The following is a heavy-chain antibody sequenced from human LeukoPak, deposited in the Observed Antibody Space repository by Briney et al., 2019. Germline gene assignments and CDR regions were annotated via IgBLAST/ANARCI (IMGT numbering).Heavy chain of an antibody. J-gene: IGHJ4*02. CDR1: GFTFSSYR. CDR2: ISSSSSYI. V-gene: IGHV3-21*01. Sequence: GGSLRLSCADSGFTFSSYRMNWVRQAPGKGLEWVSSISSSSSYIYYADSVKGRFTISRDNAKNTLYLQMNSLRAEDTAVYYCARARGLWFGELFTLDYWGQGTLVTVSS. CDR3: ARARGLWFGELFTLDY. D-gene: IGHD3-10*01.